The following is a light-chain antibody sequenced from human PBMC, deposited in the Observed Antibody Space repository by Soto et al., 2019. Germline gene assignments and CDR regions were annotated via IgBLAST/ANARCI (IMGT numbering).Light chain of an antibody. J-gene: IGLJ3*02. CDR2: INSDGSH. V-gene: IGLV4-69*01. Sequence: QPVLTQSPSASASLGASVKLICTLSSGHRNYAIAWHQQQPEQGPRYLMKINSDGSHSKGDGIPDRVSGSSSGAERYLTISSLQSEDEADYYCQTWGAGMTWVFGGGTKVTVL. CDR3: QTWGAGMTWV. CDR1: SGHRNYA.